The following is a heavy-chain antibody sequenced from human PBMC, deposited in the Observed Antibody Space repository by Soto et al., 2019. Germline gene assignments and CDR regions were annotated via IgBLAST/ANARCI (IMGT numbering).Heavy chain of an antibody. CDR1: GGTFSTYS. Sequence: ASVKVSCKASGGTFSTYSISWVRQAPGQGLEWMGGIIPMLGKTNYAQKFQGRVTITADESTSTAYMDLSSLRSDDTAVYYFAKDILEWLFGSGDYYYYGMDVWGQGTTVTVSS. CDR3: AKDILEWLFGSGDYYYYGMDV. V-gene: IGHV1-69*13. D-gene: IGHD3-3*01. CDR2: IIPMLGKT. J-gene: IGHJ6*02.